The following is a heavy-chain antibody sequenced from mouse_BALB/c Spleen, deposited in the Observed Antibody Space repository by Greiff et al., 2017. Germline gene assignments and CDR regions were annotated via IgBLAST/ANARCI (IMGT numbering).Heavy chain of an antibody. J-gene: IGHJ3*01. Sequence: VQLQQSGAELVRPGALVKLSCKASGFNIKDYYMHWVKQRPEQGLEWIGWIDPENGNTIYDPKFQGKASITADTSSNTAYLQLGSLTSEDTAVYYCARWRGGFAYWGQGTLVTVSA. CDR1: GFNIKDYY. V-gene: IGHV14-1*02. CDR3: ARWRGGFAY. CDR2: IDPENGNT.